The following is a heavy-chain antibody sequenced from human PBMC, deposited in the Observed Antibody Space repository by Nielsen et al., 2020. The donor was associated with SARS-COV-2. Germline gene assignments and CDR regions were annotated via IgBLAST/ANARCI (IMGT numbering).Heavy chain of an antibody. J-gene: IGHJ4*02. CDR2: IYPGDSDT. Sequence: GESLKISCQGSGYSFTSYWIGWVRQMPGKGLEWMGIIYPGDSDTRYSPSFQGQVTISADKYLSTAYLQWSSPTASATAMYYCARGVLPAAMDFDYWGQGTLVTVSS. CDR3: ARGVLPAAMDFDY. D-gene: IGHD2-2*01. V-gene: IGHV5-51*01. CDR1: GYSFTSYW.